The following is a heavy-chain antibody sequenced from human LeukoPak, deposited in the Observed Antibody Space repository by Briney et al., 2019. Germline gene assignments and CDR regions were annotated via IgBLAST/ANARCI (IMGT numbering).Heavy chain of an antibody. J-gene: IGHJ5*02. CDR3: ARVLGYGDYVGWFDP. CDR1: GYTFTGYY. V-gene: IGHV1-2*02. CDR2: INPNSGGT. Sequence: GASVKVSCKASGYTFTGYYMHWVRQAPGQGLEWMGWINPNSGGTNYAQKLQGRVTMTTDTSTSTAYMELRSLRSDDTAVYYCARVLGYGDYVGWFDPWGQGTLVTVSS. D-gene: IGHD4-17*01.